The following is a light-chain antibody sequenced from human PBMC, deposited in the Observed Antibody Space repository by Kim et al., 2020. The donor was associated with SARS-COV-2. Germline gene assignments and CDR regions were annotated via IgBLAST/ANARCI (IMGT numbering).Light chain of an antibody. Sequence: DIQMTQSPSSLSASVGDRVTITCQASQDISNYLNWYQQKPGKAPKLLIYDASNLETGVPSRFSGGGSGTDFTFTISSLQAEDIATYYCKHYDNLPRLTFGGGTKVDIK. J-gene: IGKJ4*01. CDR3: KHYDNLPRLT. CDR1: QDISNY. CDR2: DAS. V-gene: IGKV1-33*01.